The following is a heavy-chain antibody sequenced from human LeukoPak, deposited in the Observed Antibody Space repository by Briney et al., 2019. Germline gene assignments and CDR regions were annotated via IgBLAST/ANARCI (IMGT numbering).Heavy chain of an antibody. V-gene: IGHV4-34*01. CDR3: ARVVYCSSTSCYPYYYYMDV. Sequence: SETLSLTCAVYGGSFSPYYWSWIRQPPGKGLEWIGEINHSGSTNYNPSLKSRVTISVDTSKNQFSLRLSSVTAADTAVYYCARVVYCSSTSCYPYYYYMDVWGKGTTVTVSS. J-gene: IGHJ6*03. CDR1: GGSFSPYY. D-gene: IGHD2-2*01. CDR2: INHSGST.